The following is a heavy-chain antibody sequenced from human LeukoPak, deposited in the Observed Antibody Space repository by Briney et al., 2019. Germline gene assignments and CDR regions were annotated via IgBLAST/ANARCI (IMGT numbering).Heavy chain of an antibody. J-gene: IGHJ4*02. D-gene: IGHD2-2*01. Sequence: GGSLGLSCEASGFIFSNFWMTWVRQAPGKGLEWVANIKQDGSETYYVDSVKGRFTISRDNAKNSLYLQMNSLRAEDTAVYYCVRDDGGQVASCNDFWGQGTLATVSS. CDR1: GFIFSNFW. CDR2: IKQDGSET. CDR3: VRDDGGQVASCNDF. V-gene: IGHV3-7*01.